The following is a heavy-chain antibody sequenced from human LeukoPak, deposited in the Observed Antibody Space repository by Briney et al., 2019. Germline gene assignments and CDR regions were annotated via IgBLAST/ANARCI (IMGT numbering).Heavy chain of an antibody. J-gene: IGHJ4*02. V-gene: IGHV3-21*01. D-gene: IGHD4-17*01. Sequence: SGGSLGLSCAASGFTFSSYSMTWVRQAPGKGLEWVSSISSSSSYIYYADSVKGRFTISRDNAKNSLYLQMNSLRAEDTAAYYCARDYGDYDLDYWGQGTLVTVSS. CDR1: GFTFSSYS. CDR3: ARDYGDYDLDY. CDR2: ISSSSSYI.